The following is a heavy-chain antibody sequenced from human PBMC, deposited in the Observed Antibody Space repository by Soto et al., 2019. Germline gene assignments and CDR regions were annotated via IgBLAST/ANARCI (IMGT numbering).Heavy chain of an antibody. V-gene: IGHV3-30*18. Sequence: GSLRLSCEGSGFTFSSYGMHWVRQDPGKGLEWVAVISYDGSNKYYADSVKGRFTISRDNSKNTLYLQMNSLRSEDTAVYYCAKDGLLRFLEWLYYYYYYIGVWGTGTTVTGSS. J-gene: IGHJ6*03. D-gene: IGHD3-3*01. CDR3: AKDGLLRFLEWLYYYYYYIGV. CDR1: GFTFSSYG. CDR2: ISYDGSNK.